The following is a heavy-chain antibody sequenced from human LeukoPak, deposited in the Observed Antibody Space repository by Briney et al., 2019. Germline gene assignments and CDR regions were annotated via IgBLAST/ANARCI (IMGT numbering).Heavy chain of an antibody. CDR1: GYTFTSYY. CDR3: AVVPAAMGDWFAP. Sequence: ASVKVSCKASGYTFTSYYMHWVRQAPGQGLEWMGIINPSGGSTSYAQKFQGRVTMTRDTSTSTVYMELSSLRSEDTAVYYCAVVPAAMGDWFAPWGQGTLVTVSS. D-gene: IGHD2-2*01. V-gene: IGHV1-46*01. J-gene: IGHJ5*02. CDR2: INPSGGST.